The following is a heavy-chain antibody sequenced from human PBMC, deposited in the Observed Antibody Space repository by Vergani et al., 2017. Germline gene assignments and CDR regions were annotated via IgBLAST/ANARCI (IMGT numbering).Heavy chain of an antibody. CDR3: ARSTPSELDYFDD. J-gene: IGHJ4*02. D-gene: IGHD1-7*01. CDR1: GYSFTNYW. V-gene: IGHV5-51*03. Sequence: EVQLVQSGAEVKTPGESLKISCKGSGYSFTNYWIGWVRQMPGKGLEWAGIIYHGDSDTRYSPSFQGQFTISADRSISTAYLQWPSLKASDTAMFYCARSTPSELDYFDDWGQGTLVTVSS. CDR2: IYHGDSDT.